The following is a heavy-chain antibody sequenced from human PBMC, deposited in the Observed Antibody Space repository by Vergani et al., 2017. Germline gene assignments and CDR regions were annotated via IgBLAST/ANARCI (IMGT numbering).Heavy chain of an antibody. CDR2: IYYDGSKK. CDR3: VREGSYCGSTTCRNPSYVYYYHMDV. J-gene: IGHJ6*03. CDR1: GFTFSTYA. D-gene: IGHD2-21*01. Sequence: QVQLVESGGGVFQPGRSLRLSCTPSGFTFSTYAMHWVRQAPGKGLEWVAIIYYDGSKKYYADSVKGRFTISRDNSRNTLDLLMSSLRAEDTAIYYCVREGSYCGSTTCRNPSYVYYYHMDVWGEGTTVTVSS. V-gene: IGHV3-33*01.